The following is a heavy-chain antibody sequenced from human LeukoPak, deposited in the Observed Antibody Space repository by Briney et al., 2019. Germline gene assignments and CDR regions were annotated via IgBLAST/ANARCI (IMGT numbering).Heavy chain of an antibody. CDR2: IIPIFGTA. Sequence: SVTVSLTASGGTFSSYAISWVRQAPGQGLEWMGGIIPIFGTANYAQKFLGRVTITTDESTSTAYMELSSLRSEDTAVYYCARRSRITNAFDIWGQGTMVTVSS. D-gene: IGHD3-10*01. CDR3: ARRSRITNAFDI. J-gene: IGHJ3*02. CDR1: GGTFSSYA. V-gene: IGHV1-69*05.